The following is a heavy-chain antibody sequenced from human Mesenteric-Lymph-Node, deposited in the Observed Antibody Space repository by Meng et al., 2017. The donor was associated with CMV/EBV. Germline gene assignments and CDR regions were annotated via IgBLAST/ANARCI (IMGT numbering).Heavy chain of an antibody. V-gene: IGHV3-48*03. J-gene: IGHJ6*02. CDR2: ISDSGRTI. CDR3: ARENSWYSYAMAV. D-gene: IGHD6-13*01. CDR1: GFSFSSYD. Sequence: GESLKISCAASGFSFSSYDMNWVRQAPGTGLEWVSYISDSGRTIYYVDSVKGRFTISRDNAKNSLYLQMNSLRAEDTAVYYCARENSWYSYAMAVWGQGTTVTVSS.